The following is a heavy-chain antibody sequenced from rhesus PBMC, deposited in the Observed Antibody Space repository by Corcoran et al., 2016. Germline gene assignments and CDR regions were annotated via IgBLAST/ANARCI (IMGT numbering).Heavy chain of an antibody. D-gene: IGHD6-37*01. V-gene: IGHV4S7*01. J-gene: IGHJ4*01. CDR2: VYSSTGNP. CDR1: GGSIISGYG. CDR3: TKSEYSGGADYFDY. Sequence: QVQLKESGPGLVKPSETLSLTCAVSGGSIISGYGWGWIRQPPGKGLEWIVTVYSSTGNPYYDPSLKRRVTISKATSKHQFSLKLSSVTAADTAVYYCTKSEYSGGADYFDYWGQGVLVTVSS.